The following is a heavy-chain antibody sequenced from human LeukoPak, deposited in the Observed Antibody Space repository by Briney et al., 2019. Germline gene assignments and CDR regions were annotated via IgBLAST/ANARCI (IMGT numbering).Heavy chain of an antibody. Sequence: GGSLRLSCAASGFTFSSYSMNWVRQAPGKGLEWLAFVRYDGTDESYGASVRGRLTISRDDSLNTLYLQMDSLGHDDTAVYYCARNRAFGTFDAFDMWGQGTMVTVSS. CDR3: ARNRAFGTFDAFDM. D-gene: IGHD3-10*01. CDR1: GFTFSSYS. J-gene: IGHJ3*02. V-gene: IGHV3-30*02. CDR2: VRYDGTDE.